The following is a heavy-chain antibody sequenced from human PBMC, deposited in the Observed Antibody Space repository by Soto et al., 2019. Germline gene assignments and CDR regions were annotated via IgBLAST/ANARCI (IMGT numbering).Heavy chain of an antibody. CDR3: ARLNIVATIDLVEDYYYGMDV. Sequence: GESLKISCKGSGYSFTSYWIGWVRQMPGKGLEWMGIIYPGDSDTRYSPSFQGQVTISADKSISTAYLQWSSLKASDTAMYYCARLNIVATIDLVEDYYYGMDVWGQGTTVTVSS. D-gene: IGHD5-12*01. CDR1: GYSFTSYW. CDR2: IYPGDSDT. J-gene: IGHJ6*02. V-gene: IGHV5-51*01.